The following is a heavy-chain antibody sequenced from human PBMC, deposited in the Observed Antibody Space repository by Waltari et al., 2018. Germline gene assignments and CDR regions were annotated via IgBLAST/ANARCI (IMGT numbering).Heavy chain of an antibody. D-gene: IGHD3-3*01. Sequence: EVQLVESGGGLVQPGKSLRLSCVASGFMFEDSAMHWVRQVPGNGLEWLSGISWNSNNIVYADSVKGRFTISRDNAENSLYLLMNNLRAEDTALYYCVRDAFGNTIGGVFDYWGQGTLLTVSS. CDR3: VRDAFGNTIGGVFDY. CDR1: GFMFEDSA. J-gene: IGHJ4*02. V-gene: IGHV3-9*01. CDR2: ISWNSNNI.